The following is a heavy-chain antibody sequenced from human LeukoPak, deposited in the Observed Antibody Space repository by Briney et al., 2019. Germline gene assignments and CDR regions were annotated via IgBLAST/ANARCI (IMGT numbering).Heavy chain of an antibody. D-gene: IGHD3-9*01. CDR3: AKGGYDILTGYSL. CDR1: GFTFSSYG. Sequence: GGSLRLSCAASGFTFSSYGMHWVRQAPGKGLEWAAVISYDGSNKYYADSVKGRFTISRDNSKNTLYLQMNSLRAEDTAVYYCAKGGYDILTGYSLWGQGTLVTVSS. CDR2: ISYDGSNK. J-gene: IGHJ4*02. V-gene: IGHV3-30*18.